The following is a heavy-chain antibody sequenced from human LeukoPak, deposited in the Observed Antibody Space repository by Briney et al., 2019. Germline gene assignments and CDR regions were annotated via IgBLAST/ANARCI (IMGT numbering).Heavy chain of an antibody. J-gene: IGHJ4*02. D-gene: IGHD4-17*01. CDR3: AKSATTVTSNFEY. CDR1: RFTVSSNY. Sequence: GGSLRLSCAASRFTVSSNYMSWVRQAPGKGLEWVSVIYSGGSTYYANSVKGRFTISRDNSKNTLYLQMNSLRAEDTAVYYCAKSATTVTSNFEYWGQGTLVSVSS. V-gene: IGHV3-53*01. CDR2: IYSGGST.